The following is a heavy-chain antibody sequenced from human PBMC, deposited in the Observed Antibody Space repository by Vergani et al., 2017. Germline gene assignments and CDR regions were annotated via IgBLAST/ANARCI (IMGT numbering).Heavy chain of an antibody. CDR1: GGSFSGYY. CDR3: ARGNYDFWSPYYYYGMDV. Sequence: QVQLQQWGAGLLKPSETLSLTCAVYGGSFSGYYWSWIRQPPGKGLEWIGEINHSGSTNYNPSLKSRFTISVDTSKNQVSLKLSSVTAADTAVYYCARGNYDFWSPYYYYGMDVWGQGTTVTVSS. J-gene: IGHJ6*02. CDR2: INHSGST. D-gene: IGHD3-3*01. V-gene: IGHV4-34*01.